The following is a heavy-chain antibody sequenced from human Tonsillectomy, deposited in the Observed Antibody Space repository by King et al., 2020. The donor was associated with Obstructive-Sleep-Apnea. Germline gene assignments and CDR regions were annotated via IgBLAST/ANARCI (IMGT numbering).Heavy chain of an antibody. CDR2: IYYSGST. Sequence: QLQESGPGLVKPSETLSLTCTVSGGSISSYYWSWIRQPPGKGLEWIGYIYYSGSTNYNPSLKSRVTISVDTPKNQFSLKLSSVTAADTAVYYCARDRGDSSSWYGGYYYYGMDVWGQGTTVTVSS. J-gene: IGHJ6*02. D-gene: IGHD6-13*01. V-gene: IGHV4-59*01. CDR1: GGSISSYY. CDR3: ARDRGDSSSWYGGYYYYGMDV.